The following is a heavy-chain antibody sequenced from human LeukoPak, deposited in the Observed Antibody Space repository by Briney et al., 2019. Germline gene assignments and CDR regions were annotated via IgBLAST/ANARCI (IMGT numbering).Heavy chain of an antibody. CDR2: IYRGDSDT. V-gene: IGHV5-51*01. CDR1: GYSFTNYW. CDR3: ARWVTADRGKKDAFDI. Sequence: GESLKISCKGSGYSFTNYWIGWVRQMPGKGLEWMGIIYRGDSDTRYSPSFQGQVTISADKSISTAYLQWSSLKASDTAIYHCARWVTADRGKKDAFDIWGQGTMVTVSS. D-gene: IGHD2-21*02. J-gene: IGHJ3*02.